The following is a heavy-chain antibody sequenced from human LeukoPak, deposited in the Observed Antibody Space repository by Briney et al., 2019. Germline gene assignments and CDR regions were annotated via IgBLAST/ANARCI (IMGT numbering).Heavy chain of an antibody. V-gene: IGHV3-21*01. CDR3: ARDLPSFATGYPAWGYYYYMDV. CDR2: ISSSSSYI. J-gene: IGHJ6*03. CDR1: GFTFSSYS. D-gene: IGHD3-9*01. Sequence: GGSLRLSCAASGFTFSSYSMNWVRQAPGKGLEWVSSISSSSSYIYYADSVKGRFTISRDNAKNSLYLQMNSLRAEDTAVYYCARDLPSFATGYPAWGYYYYMDVWGKGTTVTVSS.